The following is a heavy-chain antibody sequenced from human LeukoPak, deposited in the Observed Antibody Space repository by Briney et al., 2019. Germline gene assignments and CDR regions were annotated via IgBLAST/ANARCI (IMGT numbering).Heavy chain of an antibody. V-gene: IGHV3-21*04. Sequence: GGSLRLSCVASEYDFRAYTFTWVRQAPGKGLEYVSSISKSSALKYYSESVRGRFTISRDNAENSLYLQMNSLRAEDTALYYCARGMTTVIDFNWFDPWGQGTLVTVSS. CDR1: EYDFRAYT. D-gene: IGHD4-17*01. J-gene: IGHJ5*02. CDR2: ISKSSALK. CDR3: ARGMTTVIDFNWFDP.